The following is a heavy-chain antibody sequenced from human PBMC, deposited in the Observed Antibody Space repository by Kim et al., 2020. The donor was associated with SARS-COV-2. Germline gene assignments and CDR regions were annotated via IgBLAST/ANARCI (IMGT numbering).Heavy chain of an antibody. CDR1: GYTFTSYD. D-gene: IGHD3-10*01. CDR3: ARGSFENYYGSGSYYLDDY. Sequence: ASVKVSCKASGYTFTSYDINWVRQATGQGLEWMGWMNPNSGNTGYAQKFQGRVTMTMNTSISTAYMELSSLRSEDTAVYYCARGSFENYYGSGSYYLDDYWGQGTLVTVSS. J-gene: IGHJ4*02. V-gene: IGHV1-8*01. CDR2: MNPNSGNT.